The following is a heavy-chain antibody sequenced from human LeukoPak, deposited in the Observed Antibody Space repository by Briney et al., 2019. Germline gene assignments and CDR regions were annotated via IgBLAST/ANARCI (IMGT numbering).Heavy chain of an antibody. Sequence: GGSLRLSWAASGFTFDDYAMHWVRQAPGKGLEWVSLISGDGGSTYYADSVKGRFTISRDNSKNSLYLQMNSLRTEDTALYYCAKDHQWELPNYFDYWGQGTLVTVSS. CDR1: GFTFDDYA. CDR3: AKDHQWELPNYFDY. J-gene: IGHJ4*02. D-gene: IGHD1-26*01. CDR2: ISGDGGST. V-gene: IGHV3-43*02.